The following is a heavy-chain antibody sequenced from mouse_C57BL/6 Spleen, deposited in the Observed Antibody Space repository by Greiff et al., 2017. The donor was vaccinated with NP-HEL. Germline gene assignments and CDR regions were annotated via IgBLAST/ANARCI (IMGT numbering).Heavy chain of an antibody. CDR2: INPNNGGT. D-gene: IGHD3-3*01. CDR3: ARSRAAPYFDV. CDR1: GYTFTDYN. J-gene: IGHJ1*03. V-gene: IGHV1-22*01. Sequence: EVHLVESGPELVKPGASVKMSCKASGYTFTDYNMHWVKQSHGKSLEWIGYINPNNGGTSYNQKFKGKATLTVNKSSSTAYMELRSLTSEDSAVYYCARSRAAPYFDVWGTGTTVTVSS.